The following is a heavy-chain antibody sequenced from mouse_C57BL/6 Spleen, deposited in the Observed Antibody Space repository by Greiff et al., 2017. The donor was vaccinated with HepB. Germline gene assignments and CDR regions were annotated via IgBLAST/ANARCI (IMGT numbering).Heavy chain of an antibody. CDR2: ISYDGSN. CDR1: GYSITSGYY. V-gene: IGHV3-6*01. CDR3: ARTGWDGYYFDY. J-gene: IGHJ2*01. Sequence: LMESGPGLVKPSQSLSLTCSVTGYSITSGYYWNWIRQFPGNKLEWMGYISYDGSNNYNPSLKNRISITRDTSKNQFFLKLNSVTTEDTATYYCARTGWDGYYFDYWGQGTTLTVSS. D-gene: IGHD4-1*01.